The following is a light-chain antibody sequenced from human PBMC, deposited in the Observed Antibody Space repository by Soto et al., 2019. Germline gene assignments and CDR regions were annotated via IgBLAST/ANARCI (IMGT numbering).Light chain of an antibody. Sequence: EIVMTQSPATLSVSPGERATLSCRASQSVSSTLAWYQHKPGQAPRLLIYGASTRATGIPARFSGSGSGTDFTLTISRLEPEDFAVFYCQQYAASPITFGQGTRLEIK. V-gene: IGKV3-15*01. J-gene: IGKJ5*01. CDR2: GAS. CDR3: QQYAASPIT. CDR1: QSVSST.